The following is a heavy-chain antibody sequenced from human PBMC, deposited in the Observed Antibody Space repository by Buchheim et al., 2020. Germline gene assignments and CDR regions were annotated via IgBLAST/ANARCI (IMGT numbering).Heavy chain of an antibody. D-gene: IGHD3-10*01. J-gene: IGHJ4*02. Sequence: EVQLLESGGGFVQPGESLRLSCAASGFTLSSYALNWVRQAPGKGLEWVSLISASGDNTYYTASVRGRFPISRDDSKNTLSLQMNSLRAEDTAVYYCARGGRLCDYWGQGTL. CDR3: ARGGRLCDY. V-gene: IGHV3-23*01. CDR1: GFTLSSYA. CDR2: ISASGDNT.